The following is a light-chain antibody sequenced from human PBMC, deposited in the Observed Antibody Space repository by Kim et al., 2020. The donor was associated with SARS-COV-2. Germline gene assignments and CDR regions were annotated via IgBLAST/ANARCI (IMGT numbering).Light chain of an antibody. J-gene: IGKJ5*01. CDR2: DAS. V-gene: IGKV3-15*01. CDR3: QQYSDWPPIT. CDR1: QSGSSK. Sequence: SPAERAALSCRASQSGSSKLAWYQQKQGQAPRLLIYDASTRASGIPARFIGSGSGTEFTLTIFRLQSEDFALYYCQQYSDWPPITFGQGTRLEIK.